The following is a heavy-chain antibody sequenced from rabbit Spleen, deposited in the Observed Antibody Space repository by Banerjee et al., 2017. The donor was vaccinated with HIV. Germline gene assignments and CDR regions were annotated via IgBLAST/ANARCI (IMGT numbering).Heavy chain of an antibody. Sequence: QQQLEESGGGLVKPGGTLTLTCKASGIDFSSYYYMCWVRQAPGKGLEWIACIDSGSSGFTYFASWAKGRFTISKTSSTTVTLQMTSLTAADTATYFCARGSATMTMVITGYFLALWGQGTLVTVS. J-gene: IGHJ4*01. CDR1: GIDFSSYYY. CDR2: IDSGSSGFT. D-gene: IGHD2-1*01. CDR3: ARGSATMTMVITGYFLAL. V-gene: IGHV1S45*01.